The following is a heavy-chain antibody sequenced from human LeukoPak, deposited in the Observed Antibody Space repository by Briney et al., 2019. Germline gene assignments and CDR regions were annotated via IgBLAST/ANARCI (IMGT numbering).Heavy chain of an antibody. J-gene: IGHJ4*02. D-gene: IGHD4-17*01. V-gene: IGHV4-39*07. CDR1: GGSISSSSYY. CDR3: AGLRTTSY. CDR2: IYYSGST. Sequence: SETLSLTCTVSGGSISSSSYYWGWIRQPPGKGLEWIGSIYYSGSTYYNPSLNGRVTVSVDTSKNQFSLKLSSVTAAVTAVYYCAGLRTTSYGGQGTLVTVSS.